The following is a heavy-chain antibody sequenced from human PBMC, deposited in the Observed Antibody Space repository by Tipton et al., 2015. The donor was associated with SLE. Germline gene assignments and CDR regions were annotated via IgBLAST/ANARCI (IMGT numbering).Heavy chain of an antibody. Sequence: SLRLSCAASGFTFSSYSMHWVRQAPGKGLEWVSVIAYDGSYRYYADSVKGRFTISRDNSKNTLYLQMNSLRAEDTAVYFCARDIPGYGMDVWGQGTTVTVSS. CDR1: GFTFSSYS. CDR2: IAYDGSYR. V-gene: IGHV3-33*05. J-gene: IGHJ6*01. CDR3: ARDIPGYGMDV. D-gene: IGHD2-21*01.